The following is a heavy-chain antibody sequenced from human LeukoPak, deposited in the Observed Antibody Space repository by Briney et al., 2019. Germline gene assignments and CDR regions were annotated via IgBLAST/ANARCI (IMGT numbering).Heavy chain of an antibody. CDR1: GYIFVSYG. Sequence: ASVKVSCKASGYIFVSYGLTWVRQAPGQGLEWMGWISAYNGNTYSAQKFQGRDTMTTDTSTSTAYMELRSLRSDDTAIYYCARDKGGWFDPWGQGTLVTVSS. D-gene: IGHD3-16*01. CDR3: ARDKGGWFDP. J-gene: IGHJ5*02. V-gene: IGHV1-18*01. CDR2: ISAYNGNT.